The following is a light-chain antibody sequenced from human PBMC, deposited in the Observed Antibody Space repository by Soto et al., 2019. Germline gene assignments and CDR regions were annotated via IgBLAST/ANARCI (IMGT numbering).Light chain of an antibody. CDR1: SSDVGGYNY. J-gene: IGLJ1*01. V-gene: IGLV2-8*01. CDR3: SSYAGSNNYV. CDR2: EVS. Sequence: QSALTQPPSASGSPGQSVTISCTGTSSDVGGYNYVSWYQQHPGKAPKVMIYEVSKRPSGVPDRFSGSKSGNTASLTVSGLQADDEADYYCSSYAGSNNYVFGTGTKVTGL.